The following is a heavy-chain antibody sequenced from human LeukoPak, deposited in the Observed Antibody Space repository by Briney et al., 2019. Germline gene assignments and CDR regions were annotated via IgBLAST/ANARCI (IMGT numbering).Heavy chain of an antibody. D-gene: IGHD4-17*01. CDR1: GYSFTSYW. Sequence: PGESLKISCKGSGYSFTSYWLGWVRQMPGKGLEWMGIIYPGDSDTRYSPSFQGQVTISADKSIGTMYLQWSSLKASDTAMYYCARALRTGQGDYVPVLWGQGTLVIVSP. CDR3: ARALRTGQGDYVPVL. V-gene: IGHV5-51*01. CDR2: IYPGDSDT. J-gene: IGHJ4*02.